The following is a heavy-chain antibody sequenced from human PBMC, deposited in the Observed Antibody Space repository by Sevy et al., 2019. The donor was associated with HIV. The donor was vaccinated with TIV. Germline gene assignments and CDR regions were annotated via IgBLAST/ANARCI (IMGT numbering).Heavy chain of an antibody. V-gene: IGHV3-48*03. CDR3: VRNGGAYDSGFDP. CDR2: IRSRGSDI. D-gene: IGHD3-22*01. J-gene: IGHJ5*02. CDR1: GFTFSNYD. Sequence: GGSLRLSCVASGFTFSNYDMNWVRQAPGKGLEWVSKIRSRGSDIYYADSVKGRFTISRDNAKDSLNLQMNSLRAEDTAVYYCVRNGGAYDSGFDPWGQGTLVTVSS.